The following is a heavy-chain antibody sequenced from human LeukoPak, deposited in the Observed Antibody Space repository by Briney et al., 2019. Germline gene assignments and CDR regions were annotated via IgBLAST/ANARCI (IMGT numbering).Heavy chain of an antibody. CDR1: GFTFSSYS. D-gene: IGHD6-13*01. J-gene: IGHJ4*02. CDR3: ASGRVAAAGTLKL. CDR2: ISSSSSYI. V-gene: IGHV3-21*01. Sequence: GGSLRLSCAASGFTFSSYSMNWVRQAPGKGLEWVSSISSSSSYIYYADSVKGRFTISRDNAKNSLYLQMNSLRAEDTAVYYCASGRVAAAGTLKLWGQGTLVTVSS.